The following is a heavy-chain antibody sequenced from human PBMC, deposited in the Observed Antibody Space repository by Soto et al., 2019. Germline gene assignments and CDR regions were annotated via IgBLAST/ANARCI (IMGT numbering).Heavy chain of an antibody. CDR2: ISGSGGRT. V-gene: IGHV3-23*01. CDR3: VKKGDYGKAYYYYGMDV. J-gene: IGHJ6*02. D-gene: IGHD4-17*01. Sequence: EVQLLESGGGLVQPGGSLRLSCAASGFTFSSYAMSWVRQAPGKGLEWVSAISGSGGRTYYADSVKGRFTISRDNSKNTLYLKMNSLRAEDTAVYYCVKKGDYGKAYYYYGMDVWGQGTTVTVSS. CDR1: GFTFSSYA.